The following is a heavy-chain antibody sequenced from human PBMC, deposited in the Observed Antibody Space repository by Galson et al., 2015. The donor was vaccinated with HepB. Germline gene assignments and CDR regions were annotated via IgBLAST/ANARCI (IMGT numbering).Heavy chain of an antibody. V-gene: IGHV5-51*01. D-gene: IGHD2-15*01. Sequence: QSGAEVKKPGESLKISCKGSGYSFTSYWIGWVRQMPGKGLEWMGIIYPGDSDTRYGPSFQGQVTISADKSISTAYLQWSSLKASDTAMYYCARADIVVVVAAPSAFDIWGQGTMVTVSS. J-gene: IGHJ3*02. CDR1: GYSFTSYW. CDR3: ARADIVVVVAAPSAFDI. CDR2: IYPGDSDT.